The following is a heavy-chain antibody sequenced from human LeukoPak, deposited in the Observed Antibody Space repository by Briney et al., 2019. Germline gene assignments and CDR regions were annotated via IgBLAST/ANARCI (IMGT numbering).Heavy chain of an antibody. V-gene: IGHV1-2*02. J-gene: IGHJ4*02. CDR2: INPNRGCT. CDR1: GYTFTRYY. Sequence: GASVKVSCKASGYTFTRYYMHWVRQAPGQGLEGMGWINPNRGCTNYAQKLQGRVTMTRDTSISTAYIELSRLRSDDTAVYYCARRYSSGWYYFDYWGQGTLVTVSS. D-gene: IGHD6-19*01. CDR3: ARRYSSGWYYFDY.